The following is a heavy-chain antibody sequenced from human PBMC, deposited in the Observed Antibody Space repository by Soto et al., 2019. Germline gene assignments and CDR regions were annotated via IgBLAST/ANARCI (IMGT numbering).Heavy chain of an antibody. Sequence: QLVESGGRGVQPGRSLRLSCAASEFTFSSYAMHWVRQAPGRGLEWVALISFDGSNEYYADSVKGRFIISRDNSKNMVYWQVTGLGPDDAAIYLCAGQGPRWSSICGSDVGGHGPT. V-gene: IGHV3-30-3*01. J-gene: IGHJ6*02. CDR2: ISFDGSNE. CDR1: EFTFSSYA. CDR3: AGQGPRWSSICGSDV. D-gene: IGHD1-26*01.